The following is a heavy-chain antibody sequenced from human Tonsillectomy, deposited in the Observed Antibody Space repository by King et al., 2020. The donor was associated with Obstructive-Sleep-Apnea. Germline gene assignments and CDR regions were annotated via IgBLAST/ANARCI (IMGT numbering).Heavy chain of an antibody. CDR1: GYSFTSYW. D-gene: IGHD3-9*01. CDR2: IYPSDAYT. V-gene: IGHV5-10-1*03. CDR3: ARYTGFNDAYYFDY. J-gene: IGHJ4*02. Sequence: QLVQSGAEVKKPGESLRISCKGSGYSFTSYWISWVRQMPGKGLEWMGRIYPSDAYTNYSPSFQGHVTISADKSIRTAYLQWSSLKASDTAMYYCARYTGFNDAYYFDYWGQGTLVTVSS.